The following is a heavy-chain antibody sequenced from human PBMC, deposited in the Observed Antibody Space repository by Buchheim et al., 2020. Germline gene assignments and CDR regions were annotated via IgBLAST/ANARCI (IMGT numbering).Heavy chain of an antibody. J-gene: IGHJ5*02. V-gene: IGHV3-66*01. CDR3: AGFGEWFREFDP. CDR1: GFTVSSNY. Sequence: EVQLMESGGGLVKPGGSLRLSCAASGFTVSSNYMSWVRQAPGKGLEWVSVIFSVGSTYYADPVKGRFTISRTNSKNTLYLQMNSLRAEDTAVYYCAGFGEWFREFDPWGQGTL. CDR2: IFSVGST. D-gene: IGHD3-10*01.